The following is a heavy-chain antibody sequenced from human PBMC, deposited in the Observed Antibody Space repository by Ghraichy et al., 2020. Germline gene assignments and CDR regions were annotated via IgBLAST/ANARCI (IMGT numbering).Heavy chain of an antibody. CDR2: IYYSGST. Sequence: GSLRLSCTVSGGSISSSSYYWGWIRQPPGKGLEWIGSIYYSGSTYYNPSLKSRVTISVDTSKNQFSLKLSSVTAADTAVYYCARQDVLLWFGELFGRWFDPWGQGTLFTVSS. V-gene: IGHV4-39*01. J-gene: IGHJ5*02. D-gene: IGHD3-10*01. CDR3: ARQDVLLWFGELFGRWFDP. CDR1: GGSISSSSYY.